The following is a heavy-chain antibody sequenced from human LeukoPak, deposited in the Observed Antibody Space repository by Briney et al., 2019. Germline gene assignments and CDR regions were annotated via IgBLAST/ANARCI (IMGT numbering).Heavy chain of an antibody. V-gene: IGHV4-39*07. J-gene: IGHJ5*02. CDR3: ARALITMVRGVIGNWFDP. D-gene: IGHD3-10*01. CDR2: VFHSGST. Sequence: SETLSLTCSVSGDSMSSNSYYWGWIRQPPGKGLEWIGSVFHSGSTYYNPSLKSRVTISVDTSKTQFSLKLSSVTAADTAVYYCARALITMVRGVIGNWFDPWGQGTLVTVSS. CDR1: GDSMSSNSYY.